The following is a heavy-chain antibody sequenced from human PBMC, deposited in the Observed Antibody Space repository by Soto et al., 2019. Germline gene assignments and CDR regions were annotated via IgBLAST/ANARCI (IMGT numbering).Heavy chain of an antibody. CDR2: IYPGDSDT. V-gene: IGHV5-51*01. J-gene: IGHJ3*02. CDR1: GYSFTSYW. CDR3: ARRPDYRGGQDAFDI. Sequence: GESLKISCKGSGYSFTSYWIGWVRQMPGKGLEWMGIIYPGDSDTRYSPSFQGQVTISADKSISTAYLQWSSLKASDTAMYYCARRPDYRGGQDAFDIWGQGTMVTISS. D-gene: IGHD3-10*01.